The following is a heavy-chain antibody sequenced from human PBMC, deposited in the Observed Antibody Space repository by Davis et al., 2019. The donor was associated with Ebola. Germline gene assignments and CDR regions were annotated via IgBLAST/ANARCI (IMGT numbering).Heavy chain of an antibody. CDR3: ARVRAAAAHSYGMDV. D-gene: IGHD6-13*01. CDR1: GFTFSSYS. V-gene: IGHV3-21*05. Sequence: GGSLRLSCAASGFTFSSYSMNWVRQAPGKGLEWVSYISSSSSYIYYADSVKGRFTISRDNAKNSLYLQMNSLRAEDTAVYYCARVRAAAAHSYGMDVWGKGTTVTVSS. J-gene: IGHJ6*04. CDR2: ISSSSSYI.